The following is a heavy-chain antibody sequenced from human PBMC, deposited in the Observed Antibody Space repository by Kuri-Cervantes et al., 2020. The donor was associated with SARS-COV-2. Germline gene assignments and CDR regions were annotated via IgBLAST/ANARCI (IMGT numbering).Heavy chain of an antibody. CDR1: GFAFSSYD. D-gene: IGHD3-9*01. Sequence: GKSLQISFASSGFAFSSYDMHWVRQATGQGLEWVSAIGTAGDTYYPGSVKGRFTISRDNAKTSLYLQMNSRRAEDTAVNYCARDVNILRYFDSAVDAFDIWGQGTMVTVSS. J-gene: IGHJ3*02. CDR2: IGTAGDT. CDR3: ARDVNILRYFDSAVDAFDI. V-gene: IGHV3-13*01.